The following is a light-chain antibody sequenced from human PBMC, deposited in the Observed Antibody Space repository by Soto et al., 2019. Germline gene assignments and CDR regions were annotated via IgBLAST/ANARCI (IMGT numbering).Light chain of an antibody. CDR1: QSVSSNF. CDR2: GAS. Sequence: EIVLTQSPGTLSLSPGERATLSCRASQSVSSNFLAWYQQKPGQAPRLLIYGASSRATGIPDRFSGSGSGTGFTLTIGRLEPEDFAVYYCEQYGSSPITFGQGTRLEIK. J-gene: IGKJ5*01. CDR3: EQYGSSPIT. V-gene: IGKV3-20*01.